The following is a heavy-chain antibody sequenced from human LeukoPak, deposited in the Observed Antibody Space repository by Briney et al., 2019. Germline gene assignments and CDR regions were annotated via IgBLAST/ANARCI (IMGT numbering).Heavy chain of an antibody. J-gene: IGHJ4*02. Sequence: PGRSLRLSCAASGFTFENYWMSWVRQASGKGLEWVANIKQDVREKSYIDSVKGRLTISSDKAKNSLSLQVSSLRVEDTAACYCTRTLPPPDYWGQGTLVTVSS. CDR1: GFTFENYW. CDR2: IKQDVREK. CDR3: TRTLPPPDY. D-gene: IGHD2-15*01. V-gene: IGHV3-7*01.